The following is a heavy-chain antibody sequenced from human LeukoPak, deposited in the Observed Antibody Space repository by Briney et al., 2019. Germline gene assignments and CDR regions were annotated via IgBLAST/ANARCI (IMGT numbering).Heavy chain of an antibody. CDR2: MLPIFGTA. Sequence: ASVKVSCKASGGNFRNYGFHWVRQAPGQGLEWMGGMLPIFGTANYAHKFQGRVTITSNTSISTAYMELSNLTSEDTAVYYCARGQYTSTWYRGSRWFDPWGQGTLVTVSS. D-gene: IGHD6-13*01. CDR1: GGNFRNYG. CDR3: ARGQYTSTWYRGSRWFDP. V-gene: IGHV1-69*05. J-gene: IGHJ5*02.